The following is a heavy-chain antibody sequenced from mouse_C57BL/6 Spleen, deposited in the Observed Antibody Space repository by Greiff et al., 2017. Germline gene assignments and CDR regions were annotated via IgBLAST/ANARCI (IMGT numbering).Heavy chain of an antibody. Sequence: EVQRVESGGGLVQPGGSLSLSCAASGFTFTDYYMSWVRQPPGKALEWLGFIRNKANGYTTEYSASVKGRFTISRDNSQSILYLQMNALRAEDSATYYCARGVGYFDVWGTGTTVTVSS. J-gene: IGHJ1*03. V-gene: IGHV7-3*01. CDR2: IRNKANGYTT. CDR3: ARGVGYFDV. CDR1: GFTFTDYY.